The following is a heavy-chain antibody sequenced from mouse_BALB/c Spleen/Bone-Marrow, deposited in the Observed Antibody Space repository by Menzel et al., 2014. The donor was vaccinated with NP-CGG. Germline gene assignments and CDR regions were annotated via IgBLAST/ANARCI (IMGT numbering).Heavy chain of an antibody. J-gene: IGHJ3*01. CDR3: TRDKWDGAY. CDR2: IWAGGST. CDR1: GFSLTNYG. D-gene: IGHD4-1*01. V-gene: IGHV2-9*02. Sequence: VKLVESGPGLVAPSQSLSIPCTVSGFSLTNYGVHWVRQPPGKGLEWLGVIWAGGSTNYNSALMSRLSISKDNSKSQVFLKMNSLQTEDTAMYYCTRDKWDGAYWGQGTLVTVTA.